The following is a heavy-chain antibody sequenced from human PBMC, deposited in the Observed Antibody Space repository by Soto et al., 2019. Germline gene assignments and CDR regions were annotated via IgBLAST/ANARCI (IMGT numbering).Heavy chain of an antibody. CDR2: IFHDGSNT. Sequence: GGSLRLSCAASGFTFSKYAMHWVRRAPGKGLKWVAVIFHDGSNTYYADSVKGRFTVSRDNSRNTLYLQMNSLRAEDTAVYYCAMLAVVGNIPEHFIDYWGQGTLVTVSS. V-gene: IGHV3-33*01. CDR1: GFTFSKYA. J-gene: IGHJ4*02. D-gene: IGHD6-19*01. CDR3: AMLAVVGNIPEHFIDY.